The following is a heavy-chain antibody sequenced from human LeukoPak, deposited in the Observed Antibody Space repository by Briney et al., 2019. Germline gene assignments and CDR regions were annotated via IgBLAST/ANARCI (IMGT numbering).Heavy chain of an antibody. Sequence: PGRSLRLSCAASGFTFSSYAMHWVRQAPGKGLEWVAVISYDGSNKYYADSVKGRFTISRDNSKNTLYLQMNSLRAEDTAVYYCAISESRGRYDPWGQGTLVIVSS. CDR3: AISESRGRYDP. V-gene: IGHV3-30-3*01. CDR1: GFTFSSYA. D-gene: IGHD5/OR15-5a*01. J-gene: IGHJ5*02. CDR2: ISYDGSNK.